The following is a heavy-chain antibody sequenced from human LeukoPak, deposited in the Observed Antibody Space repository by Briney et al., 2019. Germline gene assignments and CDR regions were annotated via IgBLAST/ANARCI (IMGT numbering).Heavy chain of an antibody. Sequence: PSETLSLTCAVSGGSISSSNWWSWVRQPPGKGLEWIGEIYHSGSTNYNPSLKSRVTISVDKSKNQFSLKLSSVTAADTAVYYCARDRQDYGSGSYYYYYYMDVWGKGTTVTVSS. CDR2: IYHSGST. CDR1: GGSISSSNW. V-gene: IGHV4-4*02. D-gene: IGHD3-10*01. J-gene: IGHJ6*03. CDR3: ARDRQDYGSGSYYYYYYMDV.